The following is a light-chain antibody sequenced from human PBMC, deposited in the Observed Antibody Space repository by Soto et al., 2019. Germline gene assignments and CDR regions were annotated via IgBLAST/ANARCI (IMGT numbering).Light chain of an antibody. CDR2: DAV. CDR3: CSYAANYPWV. Sequence: QSALTQPRSVSESPGQSVTISCTGISSDVGGYNYVSWYQHHPGKAPKVVIYDAVKRPSGVPDRFSGSRSGNTASLTISGLQAEDEADYYCCSYAANYPWVVGGGTKLTVL. V-gene: IGLV2-11*01. J-gene: IGLJ3*02. CDR1: SSDVGGYNY.